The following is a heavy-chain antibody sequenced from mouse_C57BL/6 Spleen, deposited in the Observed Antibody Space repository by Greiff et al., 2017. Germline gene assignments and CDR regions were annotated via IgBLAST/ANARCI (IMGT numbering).Heavy chain of an antibody. CDR3: ARGWGYYLSLDFDY. CDR2: INPNNGGT. J-gene: IGHJ2*01. Sequence: VQLQQSGPELVKPGASVKMSCKASGYTFTDYNMHWVKQSHGKSLEWIGYINPNNGGTSYNQQFKGKATLTVNKSSSTAYMELRSLTSEDSAVYYCARGWGYYLSLDFDYWGQGTTLTVSS. D-gene: IGHD2-3*01. V-gene: IGHV1-22*01. CDR1: GYTFTDYN.